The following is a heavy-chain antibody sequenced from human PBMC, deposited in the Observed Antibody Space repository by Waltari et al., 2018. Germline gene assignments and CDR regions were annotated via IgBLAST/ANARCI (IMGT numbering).Heavy chain of an antibody. CDR1: GGSISSSTYH. Sequence: QLQLQESGPGLVKPSETLSLTCTVSGGSISSSTYHWGWIRQPPGKGLEWIGSIYYSGSTYYNPSLKSRVTISVDTSKNQFSLKLSSVTAADTAVFYCASGGHSSSDAFDFWGQGTMVTVSS. CDR3: ASGGHSSSDAFDF. V-gene: IGHV4-39*01. J-gene: IGHJ3*01. CDR2: IYYSGST. D-gene: IGHD6-6*01.